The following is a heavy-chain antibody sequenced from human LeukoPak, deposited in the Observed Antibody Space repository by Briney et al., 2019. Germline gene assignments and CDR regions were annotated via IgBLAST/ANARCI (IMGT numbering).Heavy chain of an antibody. D-gene: IGHD2-2*01. V-gene: IGHV4-59*01. CDR2: IYYSGST. CDR3: ASIPGYCSSTSCSNWFDP. CDR1: GGSISSYY. J-gene: IGHJ5*02. Sequence: SETLSLTCTVSGGSISSYYWSWIRQPPGKGLEWIGYIYYSGSTNYNPSLKSRVTISVDTSKNQFSLKLSSVTAADTAVYYCASIPGYCSSTSCSNWFDPWGQGTLATVSS.